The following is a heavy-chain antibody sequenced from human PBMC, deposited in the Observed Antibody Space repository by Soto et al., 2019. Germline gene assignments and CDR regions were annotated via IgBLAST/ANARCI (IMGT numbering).Heavy chain of an antibody. CDR1: GGTFSSYA. Sequence: SVKVSCKASGGTFSSYAISWVRQAPGQGLEWMGGIIPIFGTANYAQKFRGRVTITADESTSTAYMELSSLRSEDTAVYYCARGYDYGARFDYWGQGTLVTVSS. V-gene: IGHV1-69*13. CDR3: ARGYDYGARFDY. J-gene: IGHJ4*02. CDR2: IIPIFGTA. D-gene: IGHD4-17*01.